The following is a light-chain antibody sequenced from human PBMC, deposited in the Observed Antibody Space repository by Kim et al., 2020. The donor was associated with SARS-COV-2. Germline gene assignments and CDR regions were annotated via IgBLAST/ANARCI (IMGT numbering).Light chain of an antibody. CDR1: QSVSSTY. Sequence: PGERATLSCRASQSVSSTYLAWYQQKLGQAPSLLIYGASSRATGIPDRFSGSGSETDFTLTISRLEPEDFVVYYCQQYGSSPLITFGQGTRLEIK. CDR3: QQYGSSPLIT. J-gene: IGKJ5*01. CDR2: GAS. V-gene: IGKV3-20*01.